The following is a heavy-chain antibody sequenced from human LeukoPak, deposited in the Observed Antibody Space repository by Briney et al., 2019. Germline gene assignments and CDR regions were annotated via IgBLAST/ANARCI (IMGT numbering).Heavy chain of an antibody. CDR1: GFTFSSYA. J-gene: IGHJ3*02. CDR3: ARDYYYDSSGYYFGDAFDI. Sequence: GGSLRLSCAASGFTFSSYAMHWVRQAPGKGLEWVAVISYDGSNKYYADSVKGRFTISRDNSKNTLYLQMNSLRAEDTAVYYCARDYYYDSSGYYFGDAFDIWGQGTMVTVSS. D-gene: IGHD3-22*01. CDR2: ISYDGSNK. V-gene: IGHV3-30*04.